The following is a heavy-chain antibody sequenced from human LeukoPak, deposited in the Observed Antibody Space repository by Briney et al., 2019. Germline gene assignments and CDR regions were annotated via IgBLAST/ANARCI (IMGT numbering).Heavy chain of an antibody. Sequence: KSSETLSLTCTVSGGSISNYYWTWIRQHPGKGLEWIGYIYYSGITNYNPSLKSRVTISLDTSKNQLSLKLSSVTAADTAVYYCARDFPSHLGTFDIWGQGTTVTVSS. CDR1: GGSISNYY. V-gene: IGHV4-59*01. J-gene: IGHJ3*02. CDR2: IYYSGIT. CDR3: ARDFPSHLGTFDI. D-gene: IGHD6-13*01.